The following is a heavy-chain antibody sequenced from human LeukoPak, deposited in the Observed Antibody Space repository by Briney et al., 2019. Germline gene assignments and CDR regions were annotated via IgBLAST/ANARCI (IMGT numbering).Heavy chain of an antibody. CDR1: GYTFTGYY. CDR3: ARDNYYDSSGYYDPHYYYYYMDV. D-gene: IGHD3-22*01. J-gene: IGHJ6*03. V-gene: IGHV1-2*02. CDR2: INPNSGGT. Sequence: ASVKVSCKASGYTFTGYYMHWVRQAPGQGLEWMGWINPNSGGTNYAQKFQGRVTMTRDTSISTAYMELSRLRSDDTAVYYCARDNYYDSSGYYDPHYYYYYMDVWGKGTTVTVSS.